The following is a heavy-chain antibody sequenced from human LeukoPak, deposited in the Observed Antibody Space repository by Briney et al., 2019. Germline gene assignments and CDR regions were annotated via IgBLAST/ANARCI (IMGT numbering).Heavy chain of an antibody. CDR3: ASRYCSGGSCYSYAFDI. D-gene: IGHD2-15*01. Sequence: KCGESLKISCKGSGYSFTSYWIGWVRQMPGKGLEWMGIIYPGDSDTRYSPSFQGQVTISADKSISTAYLQWSSLKASDTAMYYCASRYCSGGSCYSYAFDIWGQGTMVTVSS. CDR1: GYSFTSYW. CDR2: IYPGDSDT. V-gene: IGHV5-51*01. J-gene: IGHJ3*02.